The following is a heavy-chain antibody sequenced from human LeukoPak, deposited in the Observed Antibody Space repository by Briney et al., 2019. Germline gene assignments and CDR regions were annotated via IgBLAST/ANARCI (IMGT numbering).Heavy chain of an antibody. CDR2: IIPILGIA. Sequence: ASVKVSCKASGGTFSSYAISWVRQAPGQGLEWMGRIIPILGIANYAQKFQGRVTITADKSTSTAYMELSSLRSEDTAVYYCATRSIAAAGHFYYYYYGMDVWGQGTTVTVSS. CDR1: GGTFSSYA. D-gene: IGHD6-13*01. CDR3: ATRSIAAAGHFYYYYYGMDV. V-gene: IGHV1-69*04. J-gene: IGHJ6*02.